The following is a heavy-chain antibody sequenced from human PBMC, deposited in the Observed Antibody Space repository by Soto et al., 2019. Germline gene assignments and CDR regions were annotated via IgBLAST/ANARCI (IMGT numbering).Heavy chain of an antibody. Sequence: QVQLQESGPGLVRPSETLSLTCTVSGGSITSGGYYWAWIRQHPGKGLEWIGHIYYSGSTSYNPSLKSRVSMSADTSKNQFSMKLSSVTAADTAVYYCARGGWSDNWFVPWGQGTLVTLSS. CDR3: ARGGWSDNWFVP. CDR1: GGSITSGGYY. CDR2: IYYSGST. V-gene: IGHV4-31*03. D-gene: IGHD6-19*01. J-gene: IGHJ5*02.